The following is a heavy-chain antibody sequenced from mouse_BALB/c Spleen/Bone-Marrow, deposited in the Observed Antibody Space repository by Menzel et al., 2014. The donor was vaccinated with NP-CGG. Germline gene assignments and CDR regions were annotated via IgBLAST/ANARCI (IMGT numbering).Heavy chain of an antibody. Sequence: VQLQQSGPELVKPGASMKISCKASGYSFTDYTMNWVKRSHGKNLEWIGLINPYDGGTTYSQKFKAKATLTVDKSSSTAYMEFLSLTSEDSAVYYCARKYYYAMDFWGQGTSVTVSS. CDR2: INPYDGGT. J-gene: IGHJ4*01. V-gene: IGHV1-18*01. CDR1: GYSFTDYT. CDR3: ARKYYYAMDF.